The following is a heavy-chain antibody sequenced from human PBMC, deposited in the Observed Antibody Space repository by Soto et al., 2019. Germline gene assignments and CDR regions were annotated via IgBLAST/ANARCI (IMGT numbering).Heavy chain of an antibody. J-gene: IGHJ5*01. CDR2: IYKSATT. Sequence: PSETLSLTCSVSGDSISTVDYFWAWVRQPPGQALEYIGYIYKSATTYYNPSFESRVAISLDTSKSQFSLNVTSLTAADTAVYFCARGRYCLNGRCFPNWFDSCGPGPLVTVSS. CDR3: ARGRYCLNGRCFPNWFDS. V-gene: IGHV4-30-4*01. D-gene: IGHD2-15*01. CDR1: GDSISTVDYF.